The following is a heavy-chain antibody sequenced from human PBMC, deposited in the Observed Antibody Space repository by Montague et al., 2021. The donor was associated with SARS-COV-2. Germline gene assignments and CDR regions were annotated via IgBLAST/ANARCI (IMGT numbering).Heavy chain of an antibody. CDR2: ISYDGSNK. D-gene: IGHD6-13*01. V-gene: IGHV3-30-3*01. CDR3: ARVSAGLYSTPSDY. CDR1: GFTFSSYA. Sequence: SRRLSWATSGFTFSSYAMHWVRQAPGKGLEWVAVISYDGSNKYYADSVKGRFTVSRDNSKNTLYLQMNSLRAEDTAVYYCARVSAGLYSTPSDYWGQGTLVTVSS. J-gene: IGHJ4*02.